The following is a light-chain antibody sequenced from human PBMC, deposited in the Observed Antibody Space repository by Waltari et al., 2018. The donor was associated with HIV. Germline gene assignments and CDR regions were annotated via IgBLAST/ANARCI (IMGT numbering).Light chain of an antibody. Sequence: EIVMTQSPATLSVSPGERATLNCRANQSIRNSLAWYQQKPGQAPRLLIYGASTRSPGIPARFSGSGSGTEFTLTISSLQSEDFAVYYCQQYNNWPPRTFGQGTKLEIK. CDR2: GAS. J-gene: IGKJ2*01. CDR3: QQYNNWPPRT. V-gene: IGKV3-15*01. CDR1: QSIRNS.